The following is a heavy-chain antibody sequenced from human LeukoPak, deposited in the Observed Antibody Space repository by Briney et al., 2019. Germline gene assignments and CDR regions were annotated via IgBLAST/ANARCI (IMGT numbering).Heavy chain of an antibody. CDR2: ISAYNGNT. CDR3: ARLCSSTSCYPHYYYGMNV. V-gene: IGHV1-18*04. CDR1: GYTFTSYG. Sequence: AAVTVSCKASGYTFTSYGISWVRQAPGQGLEWMGWISAYNGNTNYAQKHQGRVTMTTDTSTSTAYMELRSLRSDDTAVYYCARLCSSTSCYPHYYYGMNVWGKGTTVTVSS. J-gene: IGHJ6*04. D-gene: IGHD2-2*01.